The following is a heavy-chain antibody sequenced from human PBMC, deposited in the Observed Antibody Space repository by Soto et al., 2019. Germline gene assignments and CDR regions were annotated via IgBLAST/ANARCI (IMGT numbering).Heavy chain of an antibody. CDR1: GGSFSGYY. CDR3: ASRLRGGDSNRWYYFDS. V-gene: IGHV4-34*01. J-gene: IGHJ4*02. CDR2: INHSGST. D-gene: IGHD6-13*01. Sequence: SETLSLTCAVYGGSFSGYYWTWIRQPPGTGLEWIGEINHSGSTNYNPSLKSRVTISVDTSKNQFSLKLTSVTAADTAVYYCASRLRGGDSNRWYYFDSWGQGTLVTVSS.